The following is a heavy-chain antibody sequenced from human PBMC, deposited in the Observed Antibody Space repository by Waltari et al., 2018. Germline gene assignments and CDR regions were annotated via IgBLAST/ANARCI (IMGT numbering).Heavy chain of an antibody. Sequence: EVQVVQSGAALNQPVESLKISCRGSGYCFTNYCIGWVRQMPGPGLDRRGSTYPSESDARDSPSFQGQVTISADRSISTAYLQWSSLKASDTAMYCCARSGSSSSRYFDLWGRGALVTVSS. CDR1: GYCFTNYC. CDR3: ARSGSSSSRYFDL. V-gene: IGHV5-51*01. D-gene: IGHD6-6*01. CDR2: TYPSESDA. J-gene: IGHJ2*01.